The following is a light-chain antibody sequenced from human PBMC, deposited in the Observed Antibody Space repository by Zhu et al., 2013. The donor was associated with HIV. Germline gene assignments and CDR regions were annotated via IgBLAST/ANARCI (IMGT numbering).Light chain of an antibody. J-gene: IGKJ1*01. V-gene: IGKV1-33*01. Sequence: DIQLTQSPSSLSASVGDRVTITCQASQDITNYLNWYQQKPGKAPNLLIYDASHLEAGVPSRFSGSGSGTEFTLTINSLQPDDFASYYCQQYSTYWAFGQGTKV. CDR2: DAS. CDR3: QQYSTYWA. CDR1: QDITNY.